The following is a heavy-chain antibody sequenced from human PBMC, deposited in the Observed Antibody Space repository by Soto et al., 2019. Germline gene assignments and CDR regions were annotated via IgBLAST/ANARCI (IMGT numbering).Heavy chain of an antibody. D-gene: IGHD1-26*01. Sequence: GGSLRLSCAASGFTFTSHAMHWVRQTPGKGLEWVAAISYDEIDKKYASSVKGRFTVSRDNVKNTLSLQMNSLRPEDTAVYYCGREGPNGYIPYYIETWGQGVPVTVSS. J-gene: IGHJ5*02. CDR2: ISYDEIDK. V-gene: IGHV3-30*03. CDR1: GFTFTSHA. CDR3: GREGPNGYIPYYIET.